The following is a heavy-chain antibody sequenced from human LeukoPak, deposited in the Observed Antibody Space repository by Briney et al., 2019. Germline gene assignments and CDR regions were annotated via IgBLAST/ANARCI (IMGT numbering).Heavy chain of an antibody. CDR1: GFTFSTNA. J-gene: IGHJ4*02. V-gene: IGHV3-23*01. CDR3: AKTGYSYGQVVYFDY. Sequence: GGSLSLSCAASGFTFSTNAMSWVRQAPGKGLEWVSGIAGSSDSTYYADSVKGRFTISRGNSKNTLYLQMNSLRAEDTAVYYCAKTGYSYGQVVYFDYWGQGTLVTVSS. CDR2: IAGSSDST. D-gene: IGHD5-18*01.